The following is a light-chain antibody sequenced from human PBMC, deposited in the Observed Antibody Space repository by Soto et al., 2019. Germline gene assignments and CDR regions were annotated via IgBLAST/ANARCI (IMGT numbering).Light chain of an antibody. Sequence: ASMLSASVGGGVTVTCRASESVSGWLAWYQQKPGKAPKLLIYDASTLESGVPLRFSGSGSGTKFTLTISSLQPDDFATYYCQHYNSYSEAFGQGTKVDIK. V-gene: IGKV1-5*01. CDR3: QHYNSYSEA. CDR1: ESVSGW. CDR2: DAS. J-gene: IGKJ1*01.